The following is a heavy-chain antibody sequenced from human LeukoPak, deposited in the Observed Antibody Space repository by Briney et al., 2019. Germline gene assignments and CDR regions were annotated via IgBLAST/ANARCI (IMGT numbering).Heavy chain of an antibody. CDR2: IYNSGST. V-gene: IGHV4-59*08. Sequence: SETLSLTCTVSGGSISSYYWSWIRQPPGKGLEWIGYIYNSGSTNYNPSLKSRVTISVDTSKNQFSLKLSSVTAADTAVYYCASGAYYYDSSGYPFDYWGQGTLVTVSS. D-gene: IGHD3-22*01. CDR3: ASGAYYYDSSGYPFDY. CDR1: GGSISSYY. J-gene: IGHJ4*02.